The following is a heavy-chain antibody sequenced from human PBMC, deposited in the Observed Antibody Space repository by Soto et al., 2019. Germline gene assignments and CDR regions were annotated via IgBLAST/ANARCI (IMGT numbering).Heavy chain of an antibody. CDR3: ASHRREASNHVFDY. J-gene: IGHJ4*02. Sequence: QPGGSLRLSCAASGFTFRSYGMHWVRQAPGKGLECVAVIWYDGSNKYYADSVKGRFTISRDNSKNTLYLQMNSLRAEDTAVYYCASHRREASNHVFDYRVQGT. CDR2: IWYDGSNK. CDR1: GFTFRSYG. D-gene: IGHD3-16*01. V-gene: IGHV3-33*01.